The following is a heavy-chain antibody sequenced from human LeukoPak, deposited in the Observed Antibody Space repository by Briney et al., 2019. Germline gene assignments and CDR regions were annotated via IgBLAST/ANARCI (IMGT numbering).Heavy chain of an antibody. D-gene: IGHD3-10*01. J-gene: IGHJ4*02. CDR2: IYTSGST. V-gene: IGHV4-4*09. CDR3: ARLGYYGSGSQS. Sequence: SETLSLTCTVSGGSISSYYWSWIRQPPRKGLEWIGYIYTSGSTNYNPSLKSRVTISVDTSKNQFSLKLSSVTAADTAAYYCARLGYYGSGSQSWGQGTLVTVSS. CDR1: GGSISSYY.